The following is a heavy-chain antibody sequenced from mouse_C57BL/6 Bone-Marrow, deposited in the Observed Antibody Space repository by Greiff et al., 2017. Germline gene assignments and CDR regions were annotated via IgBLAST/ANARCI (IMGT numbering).Heavy chain of an antibody. CDR2: IDPDTGGT. J-gene: IGHJ3*01. D-gene: IGHD2-3*01. Sequence: VKLVESGAELVRPGASVTLSCKASGYTFTDYEMHWVKQTPVHGLEWIGAIDPDTGGTAYNQTFKGKAILTADKSSSTAYMELRSLTSEDSAVYYCTRYDYGGQGTLVTVSA. V-gene: IGHV1-15*01. CDR3: TRYDY. CDR1: GYTFTDYE.